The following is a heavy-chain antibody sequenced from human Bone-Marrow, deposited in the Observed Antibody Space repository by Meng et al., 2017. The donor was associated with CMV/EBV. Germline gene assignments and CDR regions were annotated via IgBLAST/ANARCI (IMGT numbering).Heavy chain of an antibody. V-gene: IGHV4-34*01. Sequence: TCAVYGGSFSGYYWSWIRQPPGKGLEWIGEINHSGSTNYNPSLKSRVTISVDTSKNQFSLKLSSVTAADTAVYYCARGTATGWFDPWGQGTLVTVSS. D-gene: IGHD4-17*01. CDR3: ARGTATGWFDP. J-gene: IGHJ5*02. CDR2: INHSGST. CDR1: GGSFSGYY.